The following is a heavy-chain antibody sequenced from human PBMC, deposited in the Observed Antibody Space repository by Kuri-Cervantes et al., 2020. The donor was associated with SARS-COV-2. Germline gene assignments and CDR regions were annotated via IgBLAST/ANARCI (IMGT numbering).Heavy chain of an antibody. D-gene: IGHD2-2*01. V-gene: IGHV4-61*09. CDR2: IYTSGST. CDR3: ARSTYGYCSSTSCSPGGAFDI. CDR1: GGSISSGSYY. Sequence: SETLSLTCTVSGGSISSGSYYWSWIRQPAGKGLEWIGYIYTSGSTNYNPSLKSRVTISVDTSKNQFSLKLSSVTAADTAVYYCARSTYGYCSSTSCSPGGAFDIWGQGTMVTVSS. J-gene: IGHJ3*02.